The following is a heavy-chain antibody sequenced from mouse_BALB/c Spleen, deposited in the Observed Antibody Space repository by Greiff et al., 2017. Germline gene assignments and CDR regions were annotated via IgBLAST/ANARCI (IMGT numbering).Heavy chain of an antibody. CDR2: IWAGGST. Sequence: VKLMESGPGLVAPSQSLSITCTVSGFSLTSYGVHWVRQPPGKGLEWLGVIWAGGSTNYNSALMSRLSISKDNSKSQVFLKMNSLQTDDTAMYYCAREPLSRPLGAMDYWGQGTSVTVSS. CDR1: GFSLTSYG. CDR3: AREPLSRPLGAMDY. J-gene: IGHJ4*01. D-gene: IGHD6-1*01. V-gene: IGHV2-9*02.